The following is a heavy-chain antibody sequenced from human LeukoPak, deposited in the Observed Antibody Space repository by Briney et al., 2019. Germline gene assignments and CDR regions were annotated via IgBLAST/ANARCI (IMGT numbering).Heavy chain of an antibody. J-gene: IGHJ3*02. D-gene: IGHD1-26*01. CDR1: GGSFSGYY. Sequence: PSETLSLTCAVYGGSFSGYYWSWIRQPPGKGLEWIGEINHSGSTNYNPSLKSRVTISVDTSKNQFSLKLSSVIAADTAVYYCARERRGTAFDIWGQGTMVTVSS. V-gene: IGHV4-34*01. CDR2: INHSGST. CDR3: ARERRGTAFDI.